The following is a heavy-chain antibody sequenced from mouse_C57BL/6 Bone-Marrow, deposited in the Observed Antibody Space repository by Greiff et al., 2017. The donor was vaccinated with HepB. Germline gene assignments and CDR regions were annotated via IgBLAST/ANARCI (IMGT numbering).Heavy chain of an antibody. D-gene: IGHD2-1*01. CDR2: IWSGGST. V-gene: IGHV2-2*01. J-gene: IGHJ3*01. CDR1: GFSLTSYG. CDR3: ARGDGNYPAWFAY. Sequence: VQLQQSGPGLVQPSQSLSITCTVSGFSLTSYGVHWVRQSPGKGLEWLGVIWSGGSTDYNAAFISRLSISRDNSKSQDFFKMNSLQADDTAIYYCARGDGNYPAWFAYWGQGTLVTVSA.